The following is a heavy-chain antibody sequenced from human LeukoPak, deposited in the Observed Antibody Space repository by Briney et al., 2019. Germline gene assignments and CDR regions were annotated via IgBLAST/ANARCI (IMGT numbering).Heavy chain of an antibody. D-gene: IGHD3-9*01. CDR1: GGSISSGGYY. CDR3: ARHLYDILTGYPNDAFDI. Sequence: SETLSLTCTVSGGSISSGGYYWSWIRQPPGKGLEWIGYIYYSGSTNYNPSLKSRVTISVDTSKNQFSLKLSSVTAADTAVYYCARHLYDILTGYPNDAFDIWGQGTMVTVS. CDR2: IYYSGST. J-gene: IGHJ3*02. V-gene: IGHV4-61*08.